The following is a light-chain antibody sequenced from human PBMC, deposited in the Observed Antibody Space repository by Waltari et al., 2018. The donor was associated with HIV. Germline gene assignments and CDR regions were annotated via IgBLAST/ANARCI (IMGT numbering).Light chain of an antibody. CDR3: QQYYDVPFT. Sequence: DIVMTQSPDSLAVSLGERATINCKSSQGVLWNYNNTNYLAWYQQTQGRPPKLLIYWASTRESGVPDRFSGSGSGTDFTLTISSLQAEDVAVYYCQQYYDVPFTFGQGTKLEIK. CDR1: QGVLWNYNNTNY. J-gene: IGKJ2*01. V-gene: IGKV4-1*01. CDR2: WAS.